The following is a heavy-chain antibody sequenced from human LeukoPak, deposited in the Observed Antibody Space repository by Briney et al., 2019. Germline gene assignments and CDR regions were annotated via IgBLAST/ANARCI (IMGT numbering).Heavy chain of an antibody. V-gene: IGHV3-11*06. J-gene: IGHJ5*02. CDR1: GFIFSDYY. Sequence: PGGSLRLSCAASGFIFSDYYMSWIRQAPGKGLEWVSYISSSSSYTNYADSVKGRFTISRDNAKNSLYLQMNSLRAEDTAVYYCARDHDYGALAWGQGTLVTVSS. D-gene: IGHD4-17*01. CDR2: ISSSSSYT. CDR3: ARDHDYGALA.